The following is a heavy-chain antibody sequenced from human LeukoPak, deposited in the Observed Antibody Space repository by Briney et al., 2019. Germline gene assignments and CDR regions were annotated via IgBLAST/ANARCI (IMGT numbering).Heavy chain of an antibody. V-gene: IGHV1-2*02. CDR1: GYTFTVFY. Sequence: ASVKVSCKASGYTFTVFYLYWVRQAPGRALEWMGWINPNSGGTNYLQNFQGRVTLTRDTYISTAYMDLSKLTADDTAVYYCERGSSTLGTFDIWGQGTMVTVST. J-gene: IGHJ3*02. D-gene: IGHD2-2*01. CDR3: ERGSSTLGTFDI. CDR2: INPNSGGT.